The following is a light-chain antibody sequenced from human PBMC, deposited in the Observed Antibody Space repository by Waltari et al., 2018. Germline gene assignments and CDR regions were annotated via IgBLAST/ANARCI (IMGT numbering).Light chain of an antibody. Sequence: EVVLTQSPGTLSLSPGERATLSCRASQSVGKYLAWYQQRPGQAPRLLIYASSTRATGVPYRFSGSGFGTDFSLTISRLEPEDFAVYYCQNHERLPATFGQGTKVEIK. CDR2: ASS. CDR1: QSVGKY. CDR3: QNHERLPAT. V-gene: IGKV3-20*01. J-gene: IGKJ1*01.